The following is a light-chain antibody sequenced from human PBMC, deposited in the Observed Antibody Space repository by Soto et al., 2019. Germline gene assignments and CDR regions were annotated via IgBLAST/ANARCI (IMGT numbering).Light chain of an antibody. J-gene: IGKJ1*01. Sequence: VLTQSAGTLSLSPGERATLSCRASQSVSSNYLAWYQQRPGQAPSLLIYGASNRATGIPDRFSGSGSGTDFTLTISRLEPEDFAVYYCQQYGRSPPTFGQGTKVDIK. CDR3: QQYGRSPPT. CDR1: QSVSSNY. V-gene: IGKV3-20*01. CDR2: GAS.